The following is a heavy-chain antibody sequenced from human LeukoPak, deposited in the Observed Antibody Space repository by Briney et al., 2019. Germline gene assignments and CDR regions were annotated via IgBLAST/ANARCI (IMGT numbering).Heavy chain of an antibody. V-gene: IGHV1-46*01. CDR2: INPSGGST. CDR1: GYTFTSYY. Sequence: ASVKVSCKASGYTFTSYYMHWVRQAPGQGLEWMGIINPSGGSTSYAQKFQGRVTMTRDTSTSTVYMELSSLRSEDTAVYYCARVAQTYYYDSGGYYLLYWGQGTLVTVSS. J-gene: IGHJ4*02. CDR3: ARVAQTYYYDSGGYYLLY. D-gene: IGHD3-22*01.